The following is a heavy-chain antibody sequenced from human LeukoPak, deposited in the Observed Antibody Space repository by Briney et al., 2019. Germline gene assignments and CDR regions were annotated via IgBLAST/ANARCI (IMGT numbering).Heavy chain of an antibody. V-gene: IGHV3-33*01. Sequence: GGSLRLSCAASGFTFSSYGMHWVRQAPGKGLEWVAVIWYDGSNKYYADSVKGRFTISRDNSKNTLYLQMNSLRAEDTAVYYCARDGISLSYFYGMDVWGQGTTVTVSS. CDR1: GFTFSSYG. CDR3: ARDGISLSYFYGMDV. D-gene: IGHD2/OR15-2a*01. J-gene: IGHJ6*02. CDR2: IWYDGSNK.